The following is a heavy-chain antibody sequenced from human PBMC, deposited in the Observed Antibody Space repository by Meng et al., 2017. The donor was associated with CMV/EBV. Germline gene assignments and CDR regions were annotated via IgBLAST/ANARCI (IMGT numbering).Heavy chain of an antibody. CDR3: ARVSRYDFWSGIYYYYGMDV. CDR2: ISSSGSTI. V-gene: IGHV3-11*04. D-gene: IGHD3-3*01. J-gene: IGHJ6*02. CDR1: GFTFSDYY. Sequence: GGSLRLSCAASGFTFSDYYMSWIRQAPGKGLEWVSYISSSGSTIYYADSVKGRFTISRDNAKNSLYLQMNSLRAKDTAVYYCARVSRYDFWSGIYYYYGMDVWGQGTTVTVSS.